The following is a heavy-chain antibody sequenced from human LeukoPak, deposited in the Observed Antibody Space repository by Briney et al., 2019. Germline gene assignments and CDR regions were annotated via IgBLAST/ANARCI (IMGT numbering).Heavy chain of an antibody. Sequence: PGGSLRLSCAASGFTFSSYAMHWVRQAPGKGLEWVAVISYDGSNKYYADSVKGRFTISRDNSKNTLYLQMNRLRAEDTAVYYCAKRHSSTWYFNWGQGTLVTVSS. J-gene: IGHJ4*02. D-gene: IGHD6-13*01. CDR1: GFTFSSYA. V-gene: IGHV3-30*04. CDR3: AKRHSSTWYFN. CDR2: ISYDGSNK.